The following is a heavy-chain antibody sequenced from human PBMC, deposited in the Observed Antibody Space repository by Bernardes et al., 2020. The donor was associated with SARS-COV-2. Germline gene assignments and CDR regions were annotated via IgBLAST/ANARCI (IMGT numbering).Heavy chain of an antibody. CDR3: IVLSSSGGYFDY. V-gene: IGHV3-30-3*01. J-gene: IGHJ4*02. CDR1: GFTFSSYA. D-gene: IGHD2-15*01. Sequence: GGSLRLSCAASGFTFSSYAMHWVRQAPGKGLEWVAVISYDGSNKYYADSVKGRFTISRDNSKNTLYLQMNSLRAEDTAVYYGIVLSSSGGYFDYWGQGTLVTVSS. CDR2: ISYDGSNK.